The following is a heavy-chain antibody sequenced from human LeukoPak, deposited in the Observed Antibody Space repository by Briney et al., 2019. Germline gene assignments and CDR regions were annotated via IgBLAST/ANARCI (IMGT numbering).Heavy chain of an antibody. CDR2: ISSSSSYI. CDR3: ARVEQQLDPGGFDY. V-gene: IGHV3-21*01. Sequence: AGGSLRLSCAASGFTFSSYSMNWVRQAPGKGLEWVSSISSSSSYIYYADSVKGRFTISRDNAKNSLYLQMNSLRAEDTAVYYCARVEQQLDPGGFDYWGQGTLVTVSS. CDR1: GFTFSSYS. J-gene: IGHJ4*02. D-gene: IGHD6-13*01.